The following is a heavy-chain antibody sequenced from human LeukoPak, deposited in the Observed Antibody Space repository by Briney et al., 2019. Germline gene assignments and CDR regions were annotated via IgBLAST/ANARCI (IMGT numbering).Heavy chain of an antibody. CDR2: IKSKSDGGTT. CDR1: GFTFSSRDW. Sequence: GGSLRLSCVASGFTFSSRDWMTWVRQAPGKGLEWVGRIKSKSDGGTTDYAAPVKGRFSISRDDSKNTLYLQMNSLKSEDTGVYFCTTDGLYSIDSWGQGTLVTVSS. CDR3: TTDGLYSIDS. J-gene: IGHJ5*01. D-gene: IGHD6-13*01. V-gene: IGHV3-15*01.